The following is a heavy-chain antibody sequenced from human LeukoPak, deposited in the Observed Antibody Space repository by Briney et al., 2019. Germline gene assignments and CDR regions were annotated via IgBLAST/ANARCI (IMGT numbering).Heavy chain of an antibody. CDR1: GYTFTNYD. CDR3: ARGRQERLLLSFYYYYYMDV. J-gene: IGHJ6*03. D-gene: IGHD3-3*01. V-gene: IGHV1-8*01. CDR2: VNPNSGNT. Sequence: PGASVKVSCKTSGYTFTNYDLNWVRQATGQGLEWMGWVNPNSGNTGYAQKFQGRVTITRNTSISTAYMELSSLRSEDTAVYYCARGRQERLLLSFYYYYYMDVWGKGTTVTISS.